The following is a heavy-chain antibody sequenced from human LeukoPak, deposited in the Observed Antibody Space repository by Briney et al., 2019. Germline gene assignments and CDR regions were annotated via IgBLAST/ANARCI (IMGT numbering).Heavy chain of an antibody. Sequence: ASVKVSCKASGYTFTSYYMHWVRQAPGQGLEWMGIINPSGGSTSYAQKFQGRVTMTRDMSTSTVYMELSSLRSEDTAVYYCARAYYDSSGPRGGPFGYWGQGTLVTVSS. J-gene: IGHJ4*02. V-gene: IGHV1-46*01. CDR1: GYTFTSYY. CDR3: ARAYYDSSGPRGGPFGY. D-gene: IGHD3-22*01. CDR2: INPSGGST.